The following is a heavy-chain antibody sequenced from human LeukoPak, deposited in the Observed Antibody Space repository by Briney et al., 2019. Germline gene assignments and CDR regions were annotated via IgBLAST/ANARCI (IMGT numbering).Heavy chain of an antibody. CDR2: IYYSGPT. V-gene: IGHV4-39*01. J-gene: IGHJ4*02. CDR1: GGSISSSTYY. CDR3: VRGSTLRHYQY. D-gene: IGHD3-16*01. Sequence: SETLSLTCTVSGGSISSSTYYWGWIRRPPGKGLEWIGSIYYSGPTYYNPSLKSRVTVSVDTSKNQFSLNLSSVTAADTAVYYCVRGSTLRHYQYWGQGTLVTVSS.